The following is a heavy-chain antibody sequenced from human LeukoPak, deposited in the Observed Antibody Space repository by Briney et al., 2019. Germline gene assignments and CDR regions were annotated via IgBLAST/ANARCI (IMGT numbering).Heavy chain of an antibody. V-gene: IGHV3-48*01. J-gene: IGHJ4*02. D-gene: IGHD3-22*01. CDR3: ARDSSGYYPFDY. CDR2: ISSGSSTI. CDR1: GFTFSSYS. Sequence: GGSLRLSCAASGFTFSSYSMNWVRQAPGKGLEWVSYISSGSSTIYYADSVKGRFTISRDNAKNSLYLQMNSLRAEDTAVYYCARDSSGYYPFDYWGQGTLVTVSS.